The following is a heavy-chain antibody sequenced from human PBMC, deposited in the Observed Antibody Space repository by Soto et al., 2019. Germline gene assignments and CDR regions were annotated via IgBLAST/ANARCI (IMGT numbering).Heavy chain of an antibody. D-gene: IGHD3-3*01. CDR3: ARPFQGYDFWSGYQIYGMDV. J-gene: IGHJ6*02. Sequence: GQSVKLSCKCSGYSFTSYWISWVRQMPGKGLEWMGRIDPSDSYTNYSPSFQGHVTISADKSISTAYLQWSSLKASDTAMYYCARPFQGYDFWSGYQIYGMDVWGQGTTVTVSS. V-gene: IGHV5-10-1*01. CDR2: IDPSDSYT. CDR1: GYSFTSYW.